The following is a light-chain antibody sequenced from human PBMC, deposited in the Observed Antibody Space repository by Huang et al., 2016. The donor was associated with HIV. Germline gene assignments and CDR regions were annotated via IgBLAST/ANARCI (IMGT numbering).Light chain of an antibody. V-gene: IGKV1-17*03. CDR2: AAS. Sequence: DIQMTQSPSVMSASVGDRVTITCRASQGINNYLAWFQKKPGKGPKRLIYAASNLRSGVPSRFSGSGSETEFTLTISSLQPEDFATYYCLQHNTYPWTFGQGTKVEIK. CDR1: QGINNY. CDR3: LQHNTYPWT. J-gene: IGKJ1*01.